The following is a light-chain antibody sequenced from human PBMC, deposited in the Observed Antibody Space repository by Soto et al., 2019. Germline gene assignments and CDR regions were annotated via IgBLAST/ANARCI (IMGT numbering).Light chain of an antibody. J-gene: IGKJ1*01. CDR1: QSVNSSY. V-gene: IGKV3-20*01. CDR2: GAS. Sequence: EIVLTQSPGTLSLSPGERATLSCRASQSVNSSYLAWYQQKPGQAPRLLIYGASSRATGIPDRFSGSGSGTDFTLTISRLEPEDFAVHYCQQYGYSPRTFGQGTKVEIK. CDR3: QQYGYSPRT.